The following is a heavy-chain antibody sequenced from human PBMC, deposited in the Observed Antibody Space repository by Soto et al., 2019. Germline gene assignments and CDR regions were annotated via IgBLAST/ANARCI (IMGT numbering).Heavy chain of an antibody. CDR2: ISGSGGST. Sequence: EVQLLESGGGLVQPGGSLRLSCAASGFTFSSYAMSWVRQAPGKGLEWVSAISGSGGSTYYADSVKGRFTISRDNSKNALDLQKNGLRAEDTAVYYCAKDGRGYDVWGGYFGYWGQGTLVTVSS. CDR3: AKDGRGYDVWGGYFGY. D-gene: IGHD3-3*01. V-gene: IGHV3-23*01. CDR1: GFTFSSYA. J-gene: IGHJ4*02.